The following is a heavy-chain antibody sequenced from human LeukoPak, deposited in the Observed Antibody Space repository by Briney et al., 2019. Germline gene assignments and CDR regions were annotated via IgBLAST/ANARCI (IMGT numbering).Heavy chain of an antibody. V-gene: IGHV4-59*01. D-gene: IGHD4-17*01. CDR2: IYYSGST. CDR1: GGSIRSYY. CDR3: ARYGDYCFDY. Sequence: SETLSLTCTVSGGSIRSYYWSWIRQPPGKGLEWIGYIYYSGSTNYDPSLKSRVTISVDTSKNQFSLKLSSVTAADTAVYYCARYGDYCFDYWGQGTLVTVSS. J-gene: IGHJ4*02.